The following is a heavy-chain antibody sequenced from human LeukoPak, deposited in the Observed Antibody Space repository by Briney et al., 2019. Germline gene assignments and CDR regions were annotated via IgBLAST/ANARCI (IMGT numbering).Heavy chain of an antibody. CDR1: GFTFSSYA. CDR3: ARTMGYAVYFDY. Sequence: AGGSLRLSCAASGFTFSSYAMHWVRQAPGKGLEWVAVISYDGSNKYYADSVKGRFTISRDNSKNTLYLQMNSLRAEDTAVYYCARTMGYAVYFDYWGQGTLVTVSS. J-gene: IGHJ4*02. D-gene: IGHD2-15*01. V-gene: IGHV3-30-3*01. CDR2: ISYDGSNK.